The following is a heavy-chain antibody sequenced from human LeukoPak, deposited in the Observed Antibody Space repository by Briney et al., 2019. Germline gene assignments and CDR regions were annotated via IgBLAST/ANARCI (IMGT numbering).Heavy chain of an antibody. CDR3: ATADKWEPLDY. D-gene: IGHD1-26*01. V-gene: IGHV1-24*01. CDR1: GYTLTELS. CDR2: FDPEADET. Sequence: ASVKVSCKVFGYTLTELSMHWVRQAPGKGLEWMGGFDPEADETIYAQNFHGRVTVTEDTSTDTAYMELRSLRPEDTAVYYCATADKWEPLDYWGQGTLVTVSS. J-gene: IGHJ4*02.